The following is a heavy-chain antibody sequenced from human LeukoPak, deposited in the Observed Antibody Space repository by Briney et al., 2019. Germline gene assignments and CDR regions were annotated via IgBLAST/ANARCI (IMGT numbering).Heavy chain of an antibody. V-gene: IGHV1-69*05. D-gene: IGHD3-3*01. CDR3: ARADFWSGRVNWFDP. Sequence: SVKVSCKASGGTFSSYAISWVRQAPGHGLEWMGRVIPIFGTANYAQKFQGRVTITTDESTSTAYMELSSLRSEDTDVYYCARADFWSGRVNWFDPWGQGTLVTVSS. J-gene: IGHJ5*02. CDR2: VIPIFGTA. CDR1: GGTFSSYA.